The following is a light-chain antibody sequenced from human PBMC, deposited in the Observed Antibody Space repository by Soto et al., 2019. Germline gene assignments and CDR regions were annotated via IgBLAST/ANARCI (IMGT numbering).Light chain of an antibody. CDR3: QQYYSTPRT. J-gene: IGKJ1*01. V-gene: IGKV4-1*01. Sequence: DIVMTQSPDSLAVSLGERATINCKSSQSVLYSSNNKNYLAWYQQKPGQPPKLLIYWASTRESGVPDRLSGSGSGTDFTLTISSLQAEDVAVSYCQQYYSTPRTFGQGTKVEIK. CDR2: WAS. CDR1: QSVLYSSNNKNY.